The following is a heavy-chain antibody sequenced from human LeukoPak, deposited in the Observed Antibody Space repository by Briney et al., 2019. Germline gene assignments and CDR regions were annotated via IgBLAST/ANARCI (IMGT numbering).Heavy chain of an antibody. V-gene: IGHV4-34*01. CDR2: INHSGST. J-gene: IGHJ4*02. CDR1: GGSFSGYY. CDR3: AGGRGGVVVITTFFDY. D-gene: IGHD3-22*01. Sequence: SETLSLTCAVYGGSFSGYYWSWIRQPPGKGLEWIGEINHSGSTNYNPSLKSRVTISVDTSKNQFSLKLSSVTAADTAVYYCAGGRGGVVVITTFFDYWGQGTLVTVSS.